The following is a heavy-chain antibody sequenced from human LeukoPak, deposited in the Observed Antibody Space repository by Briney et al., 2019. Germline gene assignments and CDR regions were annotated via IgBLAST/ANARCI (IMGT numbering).Heavy chain of an antibody. Sequence: PSETLSLTCTVSGGSISSYYWSWLRQPPGEGLEWIGYIYYSGSTNYNPSLKSRVTISVDTSKNQFSLKLSSVTAADTAVYYCARGTLPHAFNIWGQGTMVTVSS. J-gene: IGHJ3*02. V-gene: IGHV4-59*01. CDR1: GGSISSYY. D-gene: IGHD2/OR15-2a*01. CDR2: IYYSGST. CDR3: ARGTLPHAFNI.